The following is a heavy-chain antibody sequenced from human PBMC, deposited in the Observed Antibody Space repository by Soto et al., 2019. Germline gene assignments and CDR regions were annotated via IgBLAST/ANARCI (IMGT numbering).Heavy chain of an antibody. Sequence: PETLSPTCAVCGCSISSNNWWSWVRPPPGKGLEWIGEIYRSGSTNYNPSLKSRVTISVDKSKNHFSLKLTSVTVADTAVYYCARGRDGYLDYWGQGTLVTVSS. CDR1: GCSISSNNW. J-gene: IGHJ4*02. CDR2: IYRSGST. V-gene: IGHV4-4*03. CDR3: ARGRDGYLDY.